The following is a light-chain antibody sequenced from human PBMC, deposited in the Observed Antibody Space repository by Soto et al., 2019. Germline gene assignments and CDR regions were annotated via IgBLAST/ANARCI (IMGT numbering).Light chain of an antibody. CDR2: AAS. CDR1: QGISNY. V-gene: IGKV1-27*01. CDR3: QKYNSAPWT. Sequence: DIQMTQSPSSLSASVGDRVTITCRASQGISNYLAWYQQKPGKVPKLLIYAASTLQSGVPSRFSGSGARTDFNLTISSLQPEDVATYYCQKYNSAPWTFGQGTKVEIK. J-gene: IGKJ1*01.